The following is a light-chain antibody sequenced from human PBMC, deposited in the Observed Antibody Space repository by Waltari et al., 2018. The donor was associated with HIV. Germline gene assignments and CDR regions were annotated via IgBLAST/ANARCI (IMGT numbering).Light chain of an antibody. J-gene: IGLJ3*02. Sequence: QSVVTQPPSASGTPGQRVTMSCSGRASNIGGNTVNWYQHLPQTAPKLLIYHNGARPSGFPDRFSASKTGTSASLDISGLQSEDEADYYCATWDDGLSGWVFGGGTKLTVL. V-gene: IGLV1-44*01. CDR3: ATWDDGLSGWV. CDR1: ASNIGGNT. CDR2: HNG.